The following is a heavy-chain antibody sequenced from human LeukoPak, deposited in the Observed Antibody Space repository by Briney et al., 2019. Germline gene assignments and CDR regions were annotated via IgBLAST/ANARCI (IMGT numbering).Heavy chain of an antibody. Sequence: GGSLRLSCAASGFTFSSYSMNWVRQAPGKGLEWVSSISSSSSYIYYADSVKGRFTISRDNAKNSLYLQMNSLRAEDTAVYYCARDPRKGGSGSYYTRFDYWGQGTLVTVSS. CDR3: ARDPRKGGSGSYYTRFDY. J-gene: IGHJ4*02. D-gene: IGHD3-10*01. CDR1: GFTFSSYS. CDR2: ISSSSSYI. V-gene: IGHV3-21*01.